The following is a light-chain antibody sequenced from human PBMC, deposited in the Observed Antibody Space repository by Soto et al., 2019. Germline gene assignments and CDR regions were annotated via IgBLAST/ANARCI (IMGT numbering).Light chain of an antibody. J-gene: IGKJ4*01. CDR2: GTS. V-gene: IGKV3-15*01. CDR1: QSVSNN. Sequence: EIVLTQSPGTLSLSPGERATLSCRASQSVSNNYLAWYQQKPGQAPRLLIYGTSTRATGIPARFSGSGSGTEFTLTISSLQSEDFAVYYCQQYNSWPPFTFGGGTKVDIK. CDR3: QQYNSWPPFT.